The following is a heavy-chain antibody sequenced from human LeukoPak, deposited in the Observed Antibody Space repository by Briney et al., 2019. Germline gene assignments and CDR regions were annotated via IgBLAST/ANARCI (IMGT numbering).Heavy chain of an antibody. V-gene: IGHV4-59*01. D-gene: IGHD3-16*01. CDR2: FHNSGTS. Sequence: SETLSLTCTVSDDSISDYYRGWIRQPPGKGLEWIGYFHNSGTSTYNPSLKSRVTISADTSKNQFPLKLNSLTTADTAVYYCTRGAGWLIDYWGQGILVTVSS. J-gene: IGHJ4*02. CDR1: DDSISDYY. CDR3: TRGAGWLIDY.